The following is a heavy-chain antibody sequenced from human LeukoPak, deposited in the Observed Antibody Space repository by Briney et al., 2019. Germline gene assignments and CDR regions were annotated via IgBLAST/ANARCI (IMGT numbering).Heavy chain of an antibody. CDR2: ISSSSSYI. D-gene: IGHD1-26*01. CDR1: GFTFSSYS. J-gene: IGHJ4*02. CDR3: TTRGGSFSIFDY. V-gene: IGHV3-21*03. Sequence: GGSLRLSCAASGFTFSSYSMNWVRQAPGKGLEWVSSISSSSSYICYADSVKGRFTISRDNAKNSLYLQMNSLRVEDTAVYYCTTRGGSFSIFDYWGQGTLVTVSS.